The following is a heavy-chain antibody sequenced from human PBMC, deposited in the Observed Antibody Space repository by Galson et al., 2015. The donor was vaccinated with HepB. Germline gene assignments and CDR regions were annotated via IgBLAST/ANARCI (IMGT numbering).Heavy chain of an antibody. CDR3: ARATLGWFDP. J-gene: IGHJ5*02. V-gene: IGHV3-11*01. CDR1: GFTFSDYY. D-gene: IGHD2/OR15-2a*01. Sequence: SLRLSCAASGFTFSDYYMTWIRQAPGKGLEWVSSISSSGSTIYYTDSVKGRFTISRDNTENSLFLQMSSLRAEDTAIYYCARATLGWFDPWGQGTLVTVSS. CDR2: ISSSGSTI.